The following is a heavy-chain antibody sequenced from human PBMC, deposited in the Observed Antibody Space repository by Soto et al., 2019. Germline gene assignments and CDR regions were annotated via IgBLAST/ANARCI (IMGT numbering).Heavy chain of an antibody. CDR3: ARDREYYYYYGMDV. J-gene: IGHJ6*02. CDR1: GFTVGSND. Sequence: GGSLRLSCAASGFTVGSNDMSWVRQAPGKGLEWVSVIYSGGSTYYADSVKGRFTISRDNSKNTLYLQMNSLRAEDTAVYYCARDREYYYYYGMDVWGQGTTVTVSS. V-gene: IGHV3-53*01. CDR2: IYSGGST.